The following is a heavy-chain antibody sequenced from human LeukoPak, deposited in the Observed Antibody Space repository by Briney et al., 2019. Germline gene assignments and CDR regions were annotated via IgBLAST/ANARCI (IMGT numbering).Heavy chain of an antibody. V-gene: IGHV2-5*01. J-gene: IGHJ6*03. Sequence: SGPTLVNPTQTLTLTCTFSGFSLSTSGVGVGWIRQPPGKALEWLALIYWNDDKRYSPSLKSRLTITKDTSKNQVVLTMTNMDPVDTATYYCAHWASGDFWSGNMGVYYYYYMDVWGKGTTVTVSS. CDR3: AHWASGDFWSGNMGVYYYYYMDV. D-gene: IGHD3-3*01. CDR1: GFSLSTSGVG. CDR2: IYWNDDK.